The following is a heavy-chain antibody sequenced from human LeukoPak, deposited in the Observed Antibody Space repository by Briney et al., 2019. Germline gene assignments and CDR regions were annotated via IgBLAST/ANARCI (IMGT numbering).Heavy chain of an antibody. V-gene: IGHV3-21*01. J-gene: IGHJ3*02. D-gene: IGHD1-1*01. CDR3: AREKNADAFDI. CDR2: ISSSSGYI. Sequence: GGSLRLSCAASGFTFSTYSMNWVRQAPGKGLEWVSLISSSSGYIYYADSVKGRFTISRDNSKNTLYLQMNSLRAEDTAVYYCAREKNADAFDIWGQGTMVTVSS. CDR1: GFTFSTYS.